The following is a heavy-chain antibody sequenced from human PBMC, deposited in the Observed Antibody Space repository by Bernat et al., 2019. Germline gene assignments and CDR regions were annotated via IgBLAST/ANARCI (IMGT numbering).Heavy chain of an antibody. J-gene: IGHJ4*02. Sequence: EVQLVESGGGLVKPGGSLRLSCAASGFTFSSYSMNWVRQAPGKGLEWVSSISSSSSYIYYADSVKGRLTMSRDNAKNSLYLQMNSLRAEDTAVYYCANLPVGTTGTNFDYWGQGTLVTVSS. V-gene: IGHV3-21*01. CDR2: ISSSSSYI. CDR1: GFTFSSYS. CDR3: ANLPVGTTGTNFDY. D-gene: IGHD1-1*01.